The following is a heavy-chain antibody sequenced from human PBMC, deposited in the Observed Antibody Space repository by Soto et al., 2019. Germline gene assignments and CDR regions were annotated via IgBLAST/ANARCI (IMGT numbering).Heavy chain of an antibody. CDR1: GFTFSNYG. CDR2: ISGSGADT. CDR3: ASGSPVSLRYHFFFDS. D-gene: IGHD3-16*02. Sequence: EVQLLESGGGLVQPGGCLRLSCAASGFTFSNYGMSWVRQAPWKGLELVSAISGSGADTNYAASVKGRFTIFRYNPKMTLFLQMNRVRAEDTAVCYCASGSPVSLRYHFFFDSWGQGTLVTVSS. V-gene: IGHV3-23*01. J-gene: IGHJ4*02.